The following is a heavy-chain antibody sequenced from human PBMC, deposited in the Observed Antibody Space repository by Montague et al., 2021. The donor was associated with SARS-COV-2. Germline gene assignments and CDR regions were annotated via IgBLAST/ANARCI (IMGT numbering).Heavy chain of an antibody. CDR2: VYRTGGT. CDR3: ARTGPYDRFDY. J-gene: IGHJ4*02. CDR1: GGSVNSTNW. V-gene: IGHV4-4*02. Sequence: SETLSLTCTVSGGSVNSTNWWSWVLQPPGKGLEWIAEVYRTGGTIFNPSFRSRVTLSIDRSKNLFSLNLISVTVAATAVYYCARTGPYDRFDYSGPGTLVIVSS. D-gene: IGHD5-12*01.